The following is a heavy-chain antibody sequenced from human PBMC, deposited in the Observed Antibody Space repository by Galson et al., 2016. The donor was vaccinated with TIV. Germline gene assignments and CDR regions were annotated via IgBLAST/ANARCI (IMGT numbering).Heavy chain of an antibody. J-gene: IGHJ4*02. CDR3: ARVGGRVSTSY. D-gene: IGHD3-16*01. CDR2: ISSSGETI. Sequence: SLRLSCAASGLTFSSHEMIWVRQTPGKGLEWVSYISSSGETIYYTESVKGRFTMSRDNAKSSLFLQMNSLRAEDTAVYYCARVGGRVSTSYWGQGTLVTVSS. CDR1: GLTFSSHE. V-gene: IGHV3-48*03.